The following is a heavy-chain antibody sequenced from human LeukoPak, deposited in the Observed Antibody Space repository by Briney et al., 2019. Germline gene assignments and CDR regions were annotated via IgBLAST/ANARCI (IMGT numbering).Heavy chain of an antibody. CDR2: IRYDGSNK. CDR3: ATGYSSDWYGRLDY. Sequence: PGGSLRLSCAASGFTFSSYGMHWVRQAPGKGLEWVAFIRYDGSNKYYADSVKARFTLSRDNSKNTMYLQMNTLRAEDTAVYYCATGYSSDWYGRLDYWGQGTLVTVSS. J-gene: IGHJ4*02. D-gene: IGHD6-19*01. V-gene: IGHV3-30*02. CDR1: GFTFSSYG.